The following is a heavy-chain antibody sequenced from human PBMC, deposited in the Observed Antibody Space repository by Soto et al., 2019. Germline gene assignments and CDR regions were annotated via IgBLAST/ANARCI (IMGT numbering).Heavy chain of an antibody. D-gene: IGHD3-16*02. CDR3: AKDGDYYDYIWESYRPDAFDI. J-gene: IGHJ3*02. CDR2: ISGSGGST. V-gene: IGHV3-23*01. CDR1: GFTFSSYA. Sequence: GGSLRLSCAASGFTFSSYAMSWVRQAPGKGLEWVSAISGSGGSTYYADSVKGRFTISRDNSKNTLYLQMNSLRAEDTAVYYCAKDGDYYDYIWESYRPDAFDIWGQGTMVTVSS.